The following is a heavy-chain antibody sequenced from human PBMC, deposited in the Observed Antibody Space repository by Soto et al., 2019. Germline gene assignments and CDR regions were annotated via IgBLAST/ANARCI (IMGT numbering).Heavy chain of an antibody. CDR3: ARDPNPAAAAYYYHYGMDV. CDR2: VSYDGSNK. V-gene: IGHV3-30-3*01. CDR1: GFTFTSNP. D-gene: IGHD6-13*01. J-gene: IGHJ6*02. Sequence: QVQLVESGGGVVQPGRSLRLSCAASGFTFTSNPMHWVRQAPGKGLEWVAVVSYDGSNKYYADSVKGRFTISRDNSKNTLSLQMNSLRAEDTAVYYCARDPNPAAAAYYYHYGMDVWGQGTMVTVSS.